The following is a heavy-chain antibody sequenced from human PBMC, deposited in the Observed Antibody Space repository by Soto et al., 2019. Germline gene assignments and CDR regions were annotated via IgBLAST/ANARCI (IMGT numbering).Heavy chain of an antibody. D-gene: IGHD6-13*01. Sequence: QVQLVESGGGVVQPGRSLRLSCAASGFTFSSYGMHWVRQAPGKGLEWVAVISYDGSNKYYADSVKGRFTISRDNSKNTLYLQMNSLRAEDTAVYYCAKDIPAAGTGSFDYWGQGTLVTVSS. CDR1: GFTFSSYG. J-gene: IGHJ4*02. V-gene: IGHV3-30*18. CDR2: ISYDGSNK. CDR3: AKDIPAAGTGSFDY.